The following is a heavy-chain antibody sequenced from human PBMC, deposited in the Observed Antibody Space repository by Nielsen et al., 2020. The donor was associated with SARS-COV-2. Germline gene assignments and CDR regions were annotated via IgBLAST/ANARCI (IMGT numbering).Heavy chain of an antibody. V-gene: IGHV1-18*01. CDR2: ISAYNGNT. D-gene: IGHD2-2*01. Sequence: ASVKVSCKASGYTFTSYGISWVRQAPGQGLEWMGWISAYNGNTNYAQKLQGRVTMTTDTSTSTAYMELRSLRSDDTAVYYCATYIVVPAARGYFDYWGQGTLVTVSS. CDR3: ATYIVVPAARGYFDY. CDR1: GYTFTSYG. J-gene: IGHJ4*02.